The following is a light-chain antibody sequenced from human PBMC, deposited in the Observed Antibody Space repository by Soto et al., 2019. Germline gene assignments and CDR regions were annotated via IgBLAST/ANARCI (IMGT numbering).Light chain of an antibody. Sequence: QSALTQPPSASGSPGQSVTISCTGTSNDVGIYYYVSWYQQHPGKAPKLMIYEVSERPSGVPDRFSGSKSGNTASLTVSGLQAEDEADYNCSSYAGSNTWVFGGGTKLTVL. CDR2: EVS. CDR1: SNDVGIYYY. J-gene: IGLJ3*02. V-gene: IGLV2-8*01. CDR3: SSYAGSNTWV.